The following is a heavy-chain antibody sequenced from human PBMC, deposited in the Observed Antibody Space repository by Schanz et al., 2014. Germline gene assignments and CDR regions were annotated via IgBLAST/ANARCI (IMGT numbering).Heavy chain of an antibody. CDR3: ARADLEPDRRGYDNGIDY. D-gene: IGHD5-12*01. CDR1: GVSFSFYY. CDR2: VHPSGTT. Sequence: QVHLQQWGAGLLQPSETLSLTCGVGGVSFSFYYWSWVRQPPGKGLEWIGEVHPSGTTNYNPSLSYRVTMSVDASKNQFSLRLSSVTAADTAVYYCARADLEPDRRGYDNGIDYWGQGTLVTVSS. J-gene: IGHJ4*02. V-gene: IGHV4-34*02.